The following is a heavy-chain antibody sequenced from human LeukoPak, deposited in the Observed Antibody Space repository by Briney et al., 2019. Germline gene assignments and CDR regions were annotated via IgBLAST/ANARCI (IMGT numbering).Heavy chain of an antibody. CDR2: ISVDVNTK. J-gene: IGHJ4*02. Sequence: GGSLRLSCAASGFTFNSYAMSWVRQAPGKGLEWVSSISVDVNTKYYADSVEGRFTISRDNSKNTLYLQMNSLRAEDTAVYYCAKLSAYSRGFYWGQGTLVTVSS. D-gene: IGHD2-21*01. CDR3: AKLSAYSRGFY. CDR1: GFTFNSYA. V-gene: IGHV3-23*01.